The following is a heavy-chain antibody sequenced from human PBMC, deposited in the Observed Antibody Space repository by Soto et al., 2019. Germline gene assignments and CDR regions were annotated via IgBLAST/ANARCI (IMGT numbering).Heavy chain of an antibody. J-gene: IGHJ4*02. Sequence: QVQLVQSGAEVKRPGASVKVSCKASGYMFRSYGISWVRQAPGQGLEWMGWVSAFNGNTNYPQNLQGRVTMTTDTSTSTAYMELRTLRSDDSAMYYGARDGGYGAGSYFAYWGQGTLVTVSS. D-gene: IGHD3-10*01. CDR3: ARDGGYGAGSYFAY. CDR1: GYMFRSYG. V-gene: IGHV1-18*01. CDR2: VSAFNGNT.